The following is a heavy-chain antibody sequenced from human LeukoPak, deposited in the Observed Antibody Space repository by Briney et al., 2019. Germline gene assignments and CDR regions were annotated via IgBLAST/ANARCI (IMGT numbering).Heavy chain of an antibody. V-gene: IGHV3-23*01. CDR3: ANRVRQYFQH. J-gene: IGHJ1*01. Sequence: PGGSLRLSCAASGFTFSSYAMSWARQTPGKGPEWVSAISGSGTSTYYADSVKGRFTISRDNSKNTLYLQMNSLRAEDTAVYYCANRVRQYFQHWGQGTLVTVSS. D-gene: IGHD3-10*01. CDR2: ISGSGTST. CDR1: GFTFSSYA.